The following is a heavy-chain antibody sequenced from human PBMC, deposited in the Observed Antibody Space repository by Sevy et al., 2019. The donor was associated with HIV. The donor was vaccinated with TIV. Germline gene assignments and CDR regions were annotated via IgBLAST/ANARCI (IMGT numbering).Heavy chain of an antibody. CDR2: IRNRPNSYTT. D-gene: IGHD2-15*01. CDR3: VRGPNCGVGGCQQISPYCLDV. CDR1: GFNLSDHY. Sequence: GGSLRLSCAASGFNLSDHYVDWVRQAPGKGLEWVGRIRNRPNSYTTEDAASVKGRFTISRDDSRNSVYLQMNSLKTQDPAVYYCVRGPNCGVGGCQQISPYCLDVWGKGATVTVSS. V-gene: IGHV3-72*01. J-gene: IGHJ6*03.